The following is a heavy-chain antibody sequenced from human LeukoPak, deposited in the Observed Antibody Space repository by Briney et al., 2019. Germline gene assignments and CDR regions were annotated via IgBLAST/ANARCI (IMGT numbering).Heavy chain of an antibody. Sequence: SETLSLTRTVSVYSISSGYSWGWIRQPPGKGLEWIGSIYHSGSTYYNPSLKSRVTISVDTSKNQFSLKLSSVTAADTAVYYCARGGSYCSSTSCRTIDYWGQGTLVTVSS. CDR1: VYSISSGYS. J-gene: IGHJ4*02. CDR3: ARGGSYCSSTSCRTIDY. V-gene: IGHV4-38-2*02. CDR2: IYHSGST. D-gene: IGHD2-2*01.